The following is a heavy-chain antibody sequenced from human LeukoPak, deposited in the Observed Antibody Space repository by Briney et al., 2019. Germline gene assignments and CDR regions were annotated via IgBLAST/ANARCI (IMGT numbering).Heavy chain of an antibody. CDR1: GGSISSYY. CDR2: IYTSGST. J-gene: IGHJ6*03. Sequence: SETLSLTCTVSGGSISSYYWSWIRQPAGKGLEWIGRIYTSGSTNYNPSLKSRVTMSVDTSKNQFSLKLSSVTAADTAVYYCARDQIDYYGSGSYYKDYYYYYMDVWGKGTTVTISS. V-gene: IGHV4-4*07. CDR3: ARDQIDYYGSGSYYKDYYYYYMDV. D-gene: IGHD3-10*01.